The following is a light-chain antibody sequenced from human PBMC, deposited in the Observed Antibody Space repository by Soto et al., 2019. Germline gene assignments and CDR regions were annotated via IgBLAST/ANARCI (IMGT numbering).Light chain of an antibody. Sequence: DIQMTQSPSTLSASVGDRVTITCRASQSISTWLAWYQQKPGRAPKLLIYKASTLESGVPSRFSGRGSGTEFTLTISSLQPDDFASYYCQQYNSFLFTFGPGTKVDIK. CDR3: QQYNSFLFT. CDR1: QSISTW. V-gene: IGKV1-5*03. CDR2: KAS. J-gene: IGKJ3*01.